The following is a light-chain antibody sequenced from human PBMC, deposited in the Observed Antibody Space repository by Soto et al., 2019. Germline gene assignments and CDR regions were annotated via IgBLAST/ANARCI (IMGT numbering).Light chain of an antibody. V-gene: IGKV1-17*01. CDR3: LQYHNYPWT. Sequence: DIQMTQSPSSLSAFVGDRVTITCRASQGIRDALGWFQQKPGKAPRRLIYAASSLHSGVPSRFSGSGSGTEFTLSISSLQPEDFATYFCLQYHNYPWTFGQGTKVEIK. J-gene: IGKJ1*01. CDR2: AAS. CDR1: QGIRDA.